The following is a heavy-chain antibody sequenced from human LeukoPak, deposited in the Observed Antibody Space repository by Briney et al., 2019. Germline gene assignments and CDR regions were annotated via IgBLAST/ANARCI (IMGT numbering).Heavy chain of an antibody. CDR1: GFTFSNYV. D-gene: IGHD3-10*01. CDR2: IIGTSSYT. V-gene: IGHV3-23*01. CDR3: AKGSNFYASGSHFDV. J-gene: IGHJ4*02. Sequence: GGSLRLSCAASGFTFSNYVMYWVRQVPGKGLEGVLGIIGTSSYTYSADFVKGRFTISRDNSMNTLWLQMNSLRVEDTAVYYCAKGSNFYASGSHFDVWGQGTLVTVSS.